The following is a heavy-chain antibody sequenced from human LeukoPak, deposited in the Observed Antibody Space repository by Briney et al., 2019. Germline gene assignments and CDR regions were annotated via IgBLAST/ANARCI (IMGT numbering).Heavy chain of an antibody. J-gene: IGHJ4*02. CDR2: INPNSGGT. V-gene: IGHV1-2*02. D-gene: IGHD6-19*01. CDR1: GYTFTGYY. Sequence: ASVKVSCKASGYTFTGYYMHWVQQAPGQGLEWMGWINPNSGGTNYAQKFQGRVTMTRDTSISTAYMELSRLRSDDTAVYYCARDAGGWYNYWGPGTLVTVTS. CDR3: ARDAGGWYNY.